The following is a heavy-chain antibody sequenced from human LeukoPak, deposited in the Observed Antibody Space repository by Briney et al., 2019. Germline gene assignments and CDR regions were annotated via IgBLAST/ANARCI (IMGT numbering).Heavy chain of an antibody. CDR3: ARRRRIYGDYFVRAFDI. CDR2: IYHSGST. J-gene: IGHJ3*02. D-gene: IGHD4-17*01. Sequence: SETLSLTCTVSGYSISSGYYWGWIRQPPGKGLDGIGIIYHSGSTYYNPSLKSRVTISVDTSKNQFSLNVSSVTAADTSVYYCARRRRIYGDYFVRAFDIWGQGTMVTVSS. V-gene: IGHV4-38-2*02. CDR1: GYSISSGYY.